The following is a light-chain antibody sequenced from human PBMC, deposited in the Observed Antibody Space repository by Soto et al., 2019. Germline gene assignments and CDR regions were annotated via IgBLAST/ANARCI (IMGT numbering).Light chain of an antibody. CDR2: EVS. V-gene: IGLV2-14*01. Sequence: QSALTQPASVSGSPGRSITISCTGTSSDVGDYNYVSWYQQHPGKAPKLMIYEVSNRPSGVSDRFSGSKSGNTASLTISGLQAEDEADYYCSSYSSSSLVVFGGGTKLTVL. CDR3: SSYSSSSLVV. CDR1: SSDVGDYNY. J-gene: IGLJ2*01.